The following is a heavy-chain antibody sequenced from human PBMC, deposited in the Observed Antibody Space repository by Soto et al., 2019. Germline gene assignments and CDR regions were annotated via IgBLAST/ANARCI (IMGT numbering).Heavy chain of an antibody. CDR3: AKRSDFDYFSFDN. V-gene: IGHV3-30*18. J-gene: IGHJ4*02. CDR2: ISYDGSNK. CDR1: GFTCTSYA. Sequence: PGGSLRLSCAASGFTCTSYAMHWVRQAPGKGLEWVALISYDGSNKYSADSVRGRFTISRDNSKNTLYLQMSSLRAEDTAVYYCAKRSDFDYFSFDNWGQGTLVTVSS. D-gene: IGHD3-9*01.